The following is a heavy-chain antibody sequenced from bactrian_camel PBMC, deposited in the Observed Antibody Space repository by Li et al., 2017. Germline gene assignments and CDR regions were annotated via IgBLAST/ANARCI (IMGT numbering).Heavy chain of an antibody. D-gene: IGHD2*01. J-gene: IGHJ4*01. CDR2: IYSDGTNT. V-gene: IGHV3S7*01. CDR1: GFTFSTSA. CDR3: AISRPSWAKALDPWADEYYSGLI. Sequence: HVQLVESGGGLVQPGGSLRLSCAASGFTFSTSAMSWVRQAPGKGLEWVSSIYSDGTNTYYSNSMIGRFTISRDNARNTGTVYLQMNSLKSEDTALYYCAISRPSWAKALDPWADEYYSGLIWGQGTQVTVS.